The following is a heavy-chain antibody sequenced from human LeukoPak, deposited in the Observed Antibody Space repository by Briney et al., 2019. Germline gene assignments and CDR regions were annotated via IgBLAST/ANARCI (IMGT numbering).Heavy chain of an antibody. CDR3: AKHPWFGEFWYFDL. CDR1: GGSISSYY. CDR2: IYYSGST. Sequence: SETLSLTCTVSGGSISSYYWSWIRQPPGKGLEWIGYIYYSGSTNYNPSLKSRVTISVDTSKNQFSLKLSSVTAADTAVYYCAKHPWFGEFWYFDLWGRGTLVTVSS. J-gene: IGHJ2*01. V-gene: IGHV4-59*08. D-gene: IGHD3-10*01.